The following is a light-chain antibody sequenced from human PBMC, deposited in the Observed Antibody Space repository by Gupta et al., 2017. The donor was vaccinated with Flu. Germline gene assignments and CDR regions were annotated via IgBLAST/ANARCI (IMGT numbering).Light chain of an antibody. CDR2: GEY. V-gene: IGKV1-27*01. CDR1: QDISDY. J-gene: IGKJ3*01. CDR3: QKYNSAPPFT. Sequence: SSLSASVGDRVTITCRESQDISDYLAWYKQKPGRGPKLLIFGEYSLQLGVPSRFSGSGSGTDFTHTISSLQPEDVATYYCQKYNSAPPFTFGHGTKVDIK.